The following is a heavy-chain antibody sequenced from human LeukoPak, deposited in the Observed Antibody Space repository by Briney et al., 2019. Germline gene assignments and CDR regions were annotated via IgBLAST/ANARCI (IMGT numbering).Heavy chain of an antibody. V-gene: IGHV3-49*04. CDR3: TIYCSSTSCYGTDYYYYYMDV. J-gene: IGHJ6*03. CDR1: GFTFGDYA. CDR2: IRSKAYGGTT. Sequence: QPGGSLRLSCTASGFTFGDYAMSWVRQAPGKGLEWVGFIRSKAYGGTTEYAASVKGRFTISRDDSKSIAYLQMNSLKTEDTAVYYCTIYCSSTSCYGTDYYYYYMDVWGKGTTVTVSS. D-gene: IGHD2-2*01.